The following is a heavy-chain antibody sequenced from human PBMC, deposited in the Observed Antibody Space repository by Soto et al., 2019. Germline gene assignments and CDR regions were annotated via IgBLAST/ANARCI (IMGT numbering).Heavy chain of an antibody. D-gene: IGHD3-10*02. Sequence: QVQLVESGGGVVQPGRSLRLSCVGSGFIFSHNGMHWVRQTPGKWLEWVAFMSYDGSDTFYADSVKGRFTISRDNSKNTLFLHMSNLRAEDTAMYYCTIVRVADSALDHWGQGTLVTVSS. CDR2: MSYDGSDT. CDR1: GFIFSHNG. J-gene: IGHJ4*02. CDR3: TIVRVADSALDH. V-gene: IGHV3-30*03.